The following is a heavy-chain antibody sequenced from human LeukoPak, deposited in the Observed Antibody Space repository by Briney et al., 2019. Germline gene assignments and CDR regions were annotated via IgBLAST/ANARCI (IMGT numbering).Heavy chain of an antibody. V-gene: IGHV3-66*01. CDR3: ARGLQGIDY. Sequence: GGSLRLSCVASGFTFRKYWLHWVRQAPGKGLEWVSVIYSGGSTYYADSVKGRFTISRDNSKNTLYLQMNSLRAEDTAVYYCARGLQGIDYWGQGSLVTVSS. CDR2: IYSGGST. J-gene: IGHJ4*02. D-gene: IGHD4-11*01. CDR1: GFTFRKYW.